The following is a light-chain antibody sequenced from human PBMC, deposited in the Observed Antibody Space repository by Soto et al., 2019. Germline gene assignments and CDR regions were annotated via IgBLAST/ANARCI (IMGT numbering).Light chain of an antibody. CDR3: QQYNNWPWT. CDR2: GAS. V-gene: IGKV3-15*01. J-gene: IGKJ1*01. CDR1: QSVYSN. Sequence: EIVMTQSPATLSVSSGERATLSCRASQSVYSNLAWYQQKPGQAPRFLIYGASTRATGIPARFSGSGSGTEFTLTISSLQSEDFAVYYCQQYNNWPWTFGQGTKVEVK.